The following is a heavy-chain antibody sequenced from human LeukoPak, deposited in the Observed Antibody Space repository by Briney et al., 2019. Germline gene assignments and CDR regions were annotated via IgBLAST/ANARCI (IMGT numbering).Heavy chain of an antibody. CDR1: GYTFTSYG. CDR2: ISAYNGNK. Sequence: ASVKVSCKASGYTFTSYGISWVRQAPGQGLEWMGWISAYNGNKNYAQKLQGRVTMTADTSTSTAYMELRSLRSDDTAVYYCARDRSGYCSGGSCSSFAYWGQGTLVTVSS. CDR3: ARDRSGYCSGGSCSSFAY. J-gene: IGHJ4*02. D-gene: IGHD2-15*01. V-gene: IGHV1-18*01.